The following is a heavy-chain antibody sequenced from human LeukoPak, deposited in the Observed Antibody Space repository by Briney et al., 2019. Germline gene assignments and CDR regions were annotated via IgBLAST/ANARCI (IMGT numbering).Heavy chain of an antibody. CDR3: ARGCPSAFYYYYMDV. CDR2: IYTDGTT. CDR1: GFTVSSNY. Sequence: PGGSLRLSCVGSGFTVSSNYMSWVRQPPGKGLEWVAVIYTDGTTFYADSVKGRFTISRDSSKNTVSLQMNSLRVDDTAVYYCARGCPSAFYYYYMDVWGKGTTVTVSS. V-gene: IGHV3-53*01. D-gene: IGHD3-10*01. J-gene: IGHJ6*03.